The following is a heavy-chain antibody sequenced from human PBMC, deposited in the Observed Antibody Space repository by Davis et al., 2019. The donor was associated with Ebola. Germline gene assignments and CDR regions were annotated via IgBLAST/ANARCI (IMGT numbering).Heavy chain of an antibody. D-gene: IGHD2-15*01. CDR1: GFTFSSYG. CDR2: ISYDGSNK. J-gene: IGHJ6*04. V-gene: IGHV3-30*03. Sequence: GESLKISCAASGFTFSSYGMHWVRQAPGKGLEWVAVISYDGSNKYYADSVKGRFTISRDNSKNTLYLQMNSLRAEDTAVYYCAREFGYCSGGSCPNYYYYYGMDVWGKGTTVTVSS. CDR3: AREFGYCSGGSCPNYYYYYGMDV.